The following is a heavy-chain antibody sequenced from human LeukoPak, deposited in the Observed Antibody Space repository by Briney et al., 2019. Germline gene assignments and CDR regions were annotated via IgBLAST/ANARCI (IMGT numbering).Heavy chain of an antibody. Sequence: SETLSHTCAVYGGCFSGYYWSWIRQPPGKGLEWIGEINHSGSTNYNPSLKSRVTISVDTSKNQFSLKLSSVTAADTAVYYCARGRRMVRGVTSHSNCFDPWGQGTLVTVSS. V-gene: IGHV4-34*01. CDR3: ARGRRMVRGVTSHSNCFDP. CDR2: INHSGST. J-gene: IGHJ5*01. D-gene: IGHD3-10*01. CDR1: GGCFSGYY.